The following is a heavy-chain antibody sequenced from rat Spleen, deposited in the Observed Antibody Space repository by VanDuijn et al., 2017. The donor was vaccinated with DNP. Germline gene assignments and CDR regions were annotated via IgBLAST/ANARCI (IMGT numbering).Heavy chain of an antibody. Sequence: EVQLQESGPGLVKPSQSLSLTCSVTGFSITSNYRWNWIRKFPGNKMEWIGHIGYSGSTTYNPSLKSRISITRDTSKNQFFLHLHSVTTEDRAAFDCARWRRGRHYLEYWGQGVRGTVSS. J-gene: IGHJ2*01. V-gene: IGHV3-1*01. CDR2: IGYSGST. D-gene: IGHD1-11*01. CDR1: GFSITSNY. CDR3: ARWRRGRHYLEY.